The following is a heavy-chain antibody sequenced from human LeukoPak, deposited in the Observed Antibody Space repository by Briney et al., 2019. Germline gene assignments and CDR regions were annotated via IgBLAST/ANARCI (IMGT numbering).Heavy chain of an antibody. V-gene: IGHV3-23*01. J-gene: IGHJ4*02. CDR2: ISGSGGTT. CDR3: AKLSAGYSYGYREAYYFDY. D-gene: IGHD5-18*01. CDR1: GFTFNNYA. Sequence: GGSLRLSCTASGFTFNNYAMTWVRQAPGNGLEWLSAISGSGGTTYSADSVKGRFSISRDNSQNTLFLQMYSLRAEDTAVYYCAKLSAGYSYGYREAYYFDYWGQGTLVTVSS.